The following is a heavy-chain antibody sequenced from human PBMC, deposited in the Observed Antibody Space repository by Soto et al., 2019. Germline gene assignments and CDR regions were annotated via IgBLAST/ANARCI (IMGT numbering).Heavy chain of an antibody. CDR1: GGSISSYY. J-gene: IGHJ4*02. CDR2: IYTGGST. V-gene: IGHV4-4*07. Sequence: QVQLQESGPGLVKPSETLSLTCTVSGGSISSYYWSWIRQPAGKGLEWIGRIYTGGSTNYSPSLTSRVTMSVDTSKNQFSLRLTSVTAADTAVYYCARASVGPPGGGSWTMPFDIWGRGTLVTVSS. D-gene: IGHD2-15*01. CDR3: ARASVGPPGGGSWTMPFDI.